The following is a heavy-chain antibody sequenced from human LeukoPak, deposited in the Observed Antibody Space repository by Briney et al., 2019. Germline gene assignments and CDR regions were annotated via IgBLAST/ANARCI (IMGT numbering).Heavy chain of an antibody. V-gene: IGHV5-10-1*01. D-gene: IGHD3-16*02. CDR3: ARVVREEDGMDV. J-gene: IGHJ6*02. CDR2: IDPSDSYT. CDR1: GYSFASYW. Sequence: GESLKISCKGSGYSFASYWISWVRQMPGKGLEWMVRIDPSDSYTNYSPSFQGHVTISADKSISTAFLQWSSLKASDTAMYYCARVVREEDGMDVWGQGTTVTVSS.